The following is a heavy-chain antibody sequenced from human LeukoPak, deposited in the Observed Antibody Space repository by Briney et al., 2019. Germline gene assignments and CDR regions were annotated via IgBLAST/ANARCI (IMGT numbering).Heavy chain of an antibody. V-gene: IGHV4-59*12. J-gene: IGHJ4*02. Sequence: SETLSLTCTVSGGSISSYYWSWIRQPPGKGLEWIGYIYYSGSTNYNPSLKSRVTISVDTSKNQFPLKLSSVTAADTAVYYCARDLNSSGWYGYWGQGTLVTVSS. CDR3: ARDLNSSGWYGY. D-gene: IGHD6-19*01. CDR2: IYYSGST. CDR1: GGSISSYY.